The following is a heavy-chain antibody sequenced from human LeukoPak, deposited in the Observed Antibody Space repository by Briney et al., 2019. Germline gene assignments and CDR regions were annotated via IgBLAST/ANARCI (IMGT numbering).Heavy chain of an antibody. V-gene: IGHV4-4*07. Sequence: SETLSLTCTVSGGSISSYYWSWIRKPAGKGLEWIGRIYTSGSTNYNPSLKSRVTMSVDTSKNQFSLKLSSVTAADTAVYYCARDTSPAYYDSSGYYHFDYWGQGTLVTVSS. CDR1: GGSISSYY. J-gene: IGHJ4*02. D-gene: IGHD3-22*01. CDR3: ARDTSPAYYDSSGYYHFDY. CDR2: IYTSGST.